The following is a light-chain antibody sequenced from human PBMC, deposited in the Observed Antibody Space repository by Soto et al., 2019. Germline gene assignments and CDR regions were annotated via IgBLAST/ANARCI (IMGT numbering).Light chain of an antibody. CDR2: AAS. V-gene: IGKV1-27*01. J-gene: IGKJ1*01. CDR1: QGISNF. CDR3: QRYNSAPQT. Sequence: DIQMTQSPSSLAASVGDRVIITCRASQGISNFLAWFQQKPGKGPELLIYAASTLQSGVPSRFSGSGSGTDFTLTISGLQPEDVATYYCQRYNSAPQTFGQGTKVEIK.